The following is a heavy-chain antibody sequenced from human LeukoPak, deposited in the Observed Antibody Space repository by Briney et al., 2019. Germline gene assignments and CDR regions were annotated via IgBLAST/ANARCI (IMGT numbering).Heavy chain of an antibody. Sequence: PSETLSLTCTVSGGSISSYYWSWVRQPAGKGLEWIGRIYANGNTNYNPSLKGRVTMTVDTSKNQFSLNLSSVTAADTAVYYCARGRGSSWYYFDSWGQGTLVTVSS. CDR3: ARGRGSSWYYFDS. CDR1: GGSISSYY. J-gene: IGHJ4*02. CDR2: IYANGNT. V-gene: IGHV4-4*07. D-gene: IGHD6-13*01.